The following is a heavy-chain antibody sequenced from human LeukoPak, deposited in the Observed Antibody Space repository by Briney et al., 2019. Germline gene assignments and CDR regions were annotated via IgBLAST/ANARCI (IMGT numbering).Heavy chain of an antibody. CDR1: GFTFSSYS. D-gene: IGHD3-10*01. Sequence: PGGSLRLSCAASGFTFSSYSMNWVRQAPGKGLEWVSSISSSSSYIYYADSVKGRFTISRDNAKNSLYLQMNSLRAEDTAVYYCARDCLWFGELYHPSWFDPWGQGTLVTVSS. V-gene: IGHV3-21*01. J-gene: IGHJ5*02. CDR2: ISSSSSYI. CDR3: ARDCLWFGELYHPSWFDP.